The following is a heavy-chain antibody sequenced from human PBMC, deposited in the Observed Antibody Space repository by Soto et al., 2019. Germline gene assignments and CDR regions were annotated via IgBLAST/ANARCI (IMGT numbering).Heavy chain of an antibody. J-gene: IGHJ4*02. Sequence: GESLKISCAASGFTFSSYGMHWVRQAPGKGLEWVAVISYDGSNKYYTDSVKGRFTISRDNSKNMLYLQMNSLRAEDTAVYYCASGTTVTTYYFDYWGQGTLVTVSS. V-gene: IGHV3-30*03. CDR1: GFTFSSYG. CDR2: ISYDGSNK. D-gene: IGHD4-17*01. CDR3: ASGTTVTTYYFDY.